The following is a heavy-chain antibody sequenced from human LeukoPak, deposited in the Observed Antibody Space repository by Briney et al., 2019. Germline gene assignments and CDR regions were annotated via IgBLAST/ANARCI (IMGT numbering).Heavy chain of an antibody. CDR2: IYYSGST. CDR1: GGSISNNNYY. J-gene: IGHJ4*02. D-gene: IGHD6-19*01. CDR3: ARDRPYSSGWIFDY. Sequence: SETLSLTCTVSGGSISNNNYYWAWIRQPPGKGLEWIGYIYYSGSTNYNPSLKSRVTISVDTSKNQFSLKLSSVTAADTAVYYCARDRPYSSGWIFDYWGQGTLVTVSS. V-gene: IGHV4-61*01.